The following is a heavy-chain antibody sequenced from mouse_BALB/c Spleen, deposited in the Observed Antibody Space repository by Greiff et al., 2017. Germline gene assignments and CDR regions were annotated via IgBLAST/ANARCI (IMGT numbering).Heavy chain of an antibody. Sequence: EVKLVEPGPGLVKPSQSLSLTCTVTGYSITSDYAWNWIRQFPGNKLEWMGYISYSGSTSYNPSLKSRISITRDTSKNQFFLQLNSVTTEDTATYYCSGSSYYAMDYWGQGTSVTVSS. D-gene: IGHD1-1*01. V-gene: IGHV3-2*02. CDR3: SGSSYYAMDY. CDR2: ISYSGST. CDR1: GYSITSDYA. J-gene: IGHJ4*01.